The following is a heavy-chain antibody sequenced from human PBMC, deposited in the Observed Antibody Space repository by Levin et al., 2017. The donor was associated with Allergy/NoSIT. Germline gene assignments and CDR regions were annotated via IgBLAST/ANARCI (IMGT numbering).Heavy chain of an antibody. V-gene: IGHV3-72*01. CDR2: TRDRAHSYTT. CDR1: GFTFSDHY. D-gene: IGHD3-22*01. J-gene: IGHJ4*02. Sequence: GESLKISCAASGFTFSDHYMDWVRQAPGKGLEWVGRTRDRAHSYTTEYAASVRGRFSISRDDSENSLYLQMNSLTTEDTAVYYCARVDSTASYSLAYWGQGTLVTVSS. CDR3: ARVDSTASYSLAY.